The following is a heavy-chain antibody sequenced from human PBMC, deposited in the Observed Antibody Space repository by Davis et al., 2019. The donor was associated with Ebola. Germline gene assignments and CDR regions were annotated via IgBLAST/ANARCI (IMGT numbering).Heavy chain of an antibody. CDR3: ARGLLWFGELHGYYGMDV. CDR1: GYTFANYY. Sequence: AASVQVSCKASGYTFANYYMHWVRQAPGQGLEWMGTINPSAGSTSHAQKFQGRVTMTRDTSTSTVYVELSSLRSEDTAVYYCARGLLWFGELHGYYGMDVWGQGTTVTVSS. CDR2: INPSAGST. V-gene: IGHV1-46*03. J-gene: IGHJ6*02. D-gene: IGHD3-10*01.